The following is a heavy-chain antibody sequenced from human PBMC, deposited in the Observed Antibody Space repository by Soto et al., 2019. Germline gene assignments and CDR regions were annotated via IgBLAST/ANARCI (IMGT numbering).Heavy chain of an antibody. J-gene: IGHJ5*02. D-gene: IGHD3-10*01. Sequence: QVHLEESGPGLVRPSGNLSLTCTVSGVPISSYDWWTWVRQTPGKGMEWIGEIYHNVRTNYNPSLKSRVSLSIDKSKNQFSLNLQSLTAADTAVYYCARGTLIGSSTRNWFDPWGQGAQVTVSS. V-gene: IGHV4-4*02. CDR3: ARGTLIGSSTRNWFDP. CDR1: GVPISSYDW. CDR2: IYHNVRT.